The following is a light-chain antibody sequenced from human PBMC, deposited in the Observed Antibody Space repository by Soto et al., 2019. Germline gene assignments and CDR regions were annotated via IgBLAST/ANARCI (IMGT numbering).Light chain of an antibody. CDR1: SSDVGGYSY. V-gene: IGLV2-14*03. CDR3: NSYTSSGTYVL. CDR2: DVD. J-gene: IGLJ2*01. Sequence: QSVLTQPASVSGSPGQSITISCTGSSSDVGGYSYVSWYQHHPGKAPKLMIYDVDVRPSGVSNRFSGSKSGNTASLTISGLQAEYEADYYCNSYTSSGTYVLFGGGTKLTVL.